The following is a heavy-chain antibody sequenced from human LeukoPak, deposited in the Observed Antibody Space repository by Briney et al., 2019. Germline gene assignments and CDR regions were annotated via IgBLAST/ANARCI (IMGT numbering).Heavy chain of an antibody. CDR2: INSGATTM. CDR3: VRTPGFKSHWYHFDY. D-gene: IGHD2-8*02. Sequence: PGGSLRLSCAASGFTFSSYEMNWVRQAPGTGLEWISYINSGATTMYYADSVKGRFIISRDNAKNSLYLQMNSLRVEDTAVYYCVRTPGFKSHWYHFDYWGQGTQVTVSS. V-gene: IGHV3-48*03. J-gene: IGHJ4*02. CDR1: GFTFSSYE.